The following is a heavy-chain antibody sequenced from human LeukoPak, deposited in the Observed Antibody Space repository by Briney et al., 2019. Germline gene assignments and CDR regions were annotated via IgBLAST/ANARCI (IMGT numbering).Heavy chain of an antibody. V-gene: IGHV4-39*01. CDR3: ARARRGSIAARPLDY. CDR2: IYYSGST. CDR1: GGSISSSSYY. D-gene: IGHD6-6*01. Sequence: SETLSLTCTVSGGSISSSSYYWGWIRQPPGKGLEWIGSIYYSGSTYYNPSLKSRVTISVDTSKNQFSLKLSSVTAADTAVYYCARARRGSIAARPLDYWGQGTLVTVSS. J-gene: IGHJ4*02.